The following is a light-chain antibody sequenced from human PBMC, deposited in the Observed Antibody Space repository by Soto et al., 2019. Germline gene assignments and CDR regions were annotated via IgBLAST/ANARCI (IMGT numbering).Light chain of an antibody. Sequence: SYELTQPPSVSLAPGETASIACGGDNIGRKSVHWYQQKPGQAPVVVMYYDRDRPSGIPERFSGSNSGNTATLTISWVEAGDEADYYCQVWDSSSDHFVFGTGTKVTVL. CDR3: QVWDSSSDHFV. CDR2: YDR. CDR1: NIGRKS. J-gene: IGLJ1*01. V-gene: IGLV3-21*04.